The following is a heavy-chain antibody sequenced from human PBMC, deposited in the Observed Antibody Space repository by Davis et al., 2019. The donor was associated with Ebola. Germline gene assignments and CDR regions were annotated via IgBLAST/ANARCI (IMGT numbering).Heavy chain of an antibody. J-gene: IGHJ4*02. CDR3: ARGTKGWPFDY. Sequence: MPSETLSLTCTVSGGSISSYYWSWIRQPPGKGLEWIGYIYYSGSTNYNPSLKSRVTISVDTSKNQFSLKLSSVTAADTAVYYCARGTKGWPFDYWGQGTLVTVSS. CDR1: GGSISSYY. D-gene: IGHD5-24*01. CDR2: IYYSGST. V-gene: IGHV4-59*01.